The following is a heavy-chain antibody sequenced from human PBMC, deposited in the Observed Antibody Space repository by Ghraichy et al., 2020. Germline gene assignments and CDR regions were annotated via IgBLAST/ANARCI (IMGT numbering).Heavy chain of an antibody. J-gene: IGHJ4*02. D-gene: IGHD1-26*01. CDR3: ARDSEGGQPLDY. Sequence: GGSLRLSCAASGFTFSSYAMHWVRQAPGKGLEWVAVISYDGSNKYYADSVKGRFTISRDNSKNTLYLQMNSLRAEETAVYYCARDSEGGQPLDYWGQGTLVTVSS. V-gene: IGHV3-30-3*01. CDR1: GFTFSSYA. CDR2: ISYDGSNK.